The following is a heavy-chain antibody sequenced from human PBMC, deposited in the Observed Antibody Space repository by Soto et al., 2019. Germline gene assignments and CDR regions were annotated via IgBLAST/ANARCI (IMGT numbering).Heavy chain of an antibody. V-gene: IGHV2-5*02. CDR1: GFSLSSTRMA. J-gene: IGHJ4*02. Sequence: QITLKESGPTLVKPTQTLTLTCTFSGFSLSSTRMAVGWIRQPPGKALEWLALIYWDDDKRYSPFLKSRLTLTKDTSKNQVVLTMSPMDPVDTARYYCAHIVVAGLGYYFDYWGQGTLVTVSS. CDR2: IYWDDDK. CDR3: AHIVVAGLGYYFDY. D-gene: IGHD6-19*01.